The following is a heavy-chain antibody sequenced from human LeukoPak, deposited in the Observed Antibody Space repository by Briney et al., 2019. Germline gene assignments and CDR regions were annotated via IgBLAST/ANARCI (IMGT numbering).Heavy chain of an antibody. V-gene: IGHV3-7*01. D-gene: IGHD4-23*01. CDR2: IDRDGDEK. J-gene: IGHJ4*02. Sequence: GGSLRLSCEASGFTFRNYWMSWVRRAQGKGPQRVVNIDRDGDEKNYVDSVKGRFTISRDNAKNSVYLQMSSLRVDDMGVYFCARDVNGGYFDYWGQGILVTVSS. CDR3: ARDVNGGYFDY. CDR1: GFTFRNYW.